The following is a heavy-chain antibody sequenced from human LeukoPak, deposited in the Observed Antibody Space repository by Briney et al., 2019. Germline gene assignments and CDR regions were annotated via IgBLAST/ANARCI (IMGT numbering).Heavy chain of an antibody. CDR1: GYTFTSYG. CDR3: ARDPHLAPTGLFDY. V-gene: IGHV1-18*01. CDR2: ISAYNGNT. Sequence: GASVTVSCKASGYTFTSYGISWVRQAPGQGLEWMGWISAYNGNTNYAQKLQGRVTMTTGTSTSTAYMELRSLRSDDTAVYYCARDPHLAPTGLFDYWGQGTLVTVSS. D-gene: IGHD1-14*01. J-gene: IGHJ4*02.